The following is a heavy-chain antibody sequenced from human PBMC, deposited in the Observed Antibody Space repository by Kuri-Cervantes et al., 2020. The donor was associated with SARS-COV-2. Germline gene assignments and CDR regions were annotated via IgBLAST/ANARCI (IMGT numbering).Heavy chain of an antibody. CDR3: ATETFDY. Sequence: GESLKISCEVSGFLFSASAIHWVRQAPGKGLEWVAVISYDGSNKYYADSVKGRFTISRDNSKNTLYLQMNSLRPEDTAMYYCATETFDYWGQGTRVTVSS. J-gene: IGHJ4*02. CDR1: GFLFSASA. V-gene: IGHV3-30*14. CDR2: ISYDGSNK.